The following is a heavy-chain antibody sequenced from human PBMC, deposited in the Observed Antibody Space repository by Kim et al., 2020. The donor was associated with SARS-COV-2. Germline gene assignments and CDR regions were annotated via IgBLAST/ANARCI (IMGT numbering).Heavy chain of an antibody. V-gene: IGHV3-21*01. J-gene: IGHJ4*02. CDR3: EIGVARHFPFDY. CDR1: GFTFSSYS. Sequence: GGSLRLSCAASGFTFSSYSMNWVRQAPGKGLEWVSSISSSSSYIYYADSVKGRFTISRDNAKNSLYLQMNSLRAEDTAVYYCEIGVARHFPFDYWGQGTLVTVSS. D-gene: IGHD2-15*01. CDR2: ISSSSSYI.